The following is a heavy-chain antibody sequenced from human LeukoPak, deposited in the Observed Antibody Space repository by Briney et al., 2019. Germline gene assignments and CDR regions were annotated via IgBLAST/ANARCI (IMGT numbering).Heavy chain of an antibody. V-gene: IGHV3-48*03. D-gene: IGHD3-10*01. J-gene: IGHJ4*02. CDR1: GFTFSSYE. Sequence: GGSLRLSCAASGFTFSSYEMNWVRQAPGKGLEWVSYISSSGSTIYYADSVKGRFTISRDNAKNSLYLQMNSLRAEDTAVYYCARAAFGIGFDYWGQGTLVTVSS. CDR2: ISSSGSTI. CDR3: ARAAFGIGFDY.